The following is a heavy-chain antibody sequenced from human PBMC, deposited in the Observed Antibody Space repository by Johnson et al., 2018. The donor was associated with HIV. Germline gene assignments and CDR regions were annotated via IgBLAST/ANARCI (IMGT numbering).Heavy chain of an antibody. J-gene: IGHJ3*01. V-gene: IGHV3-13*01. Sequence: VQLVESGGGLVQPGGSLRLSCAASGFTFSSYDMHWVRQATGKGLEWVSAIGTAGDTYYPGSVKGRFTISRENAKNSLYLQMNSLRAEDTALYYCATTNNIALPGYVWGQGTMVTVSS. CDR3: ATTNNIALPGYV. CDR1: GFTFSSYD. D-gene: IGHD3-3*02. CDR2: IGTAGDT.